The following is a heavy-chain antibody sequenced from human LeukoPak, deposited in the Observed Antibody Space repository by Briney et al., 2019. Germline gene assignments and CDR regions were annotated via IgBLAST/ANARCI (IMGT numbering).Heavy chain of an antibody. CDR2: IYSGGST. V-gene: IGHV3-53*01. Sequence: GGSLRLSCAASGFTFSDYYMSWIRQAPGKGLEWVSVIYSGGSTYYADSVKGRFTISRDNSKNTLYLQMNSLRAEDTAVYYCARGNNYFDYWGQGTLVTVSS. CDR3: ARGNNYFDY. CDR1: GFTFSDYY. J-gene: IGHJ4*02.